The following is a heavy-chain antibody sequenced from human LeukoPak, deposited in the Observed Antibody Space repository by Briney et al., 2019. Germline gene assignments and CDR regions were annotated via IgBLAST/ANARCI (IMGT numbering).Heavy chain of an antibody. CDR2: MNPNSGNT. D-gene: IGHD3-9*01. J-gene: IGHJ4*02. CDR3: VRSRALLTRELGY. CDR1: GYTFTSYD. V-gene: IGHV1-8*01. Sequence: ASVKVSCKASGYTFTSYDINWVRQATGQGLEWMGWMNPNSGNTGYAQKFQGRVTMTRNTSISTAYMELSSLRSEDTAVYYCVRSRALLTRELGYWGQGTLVTVSS.